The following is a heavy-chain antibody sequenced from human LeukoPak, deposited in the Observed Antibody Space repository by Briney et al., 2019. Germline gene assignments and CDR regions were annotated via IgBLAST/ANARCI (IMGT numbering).Heavy chain of an antibody. V-gene: IGHV3-23*01. CDR2: ICGNAACA. J-gene: IGHJ6*03. D-gene: IGHD1-1*01. CDR3: ARARTNWNHPYAGDYYYMDV. CDR1: GFTFSSYA. Sequence: GGSLRLSCAASGFTFSSYAMSWVRQAPGKGLEWVSVICGNAACAFYAESVRGRFTISRDNSKNTLYLQMNSLRAEDTAVYYCARARTNWNHPYAGDYYYMDVWGKGTTVTVSS.